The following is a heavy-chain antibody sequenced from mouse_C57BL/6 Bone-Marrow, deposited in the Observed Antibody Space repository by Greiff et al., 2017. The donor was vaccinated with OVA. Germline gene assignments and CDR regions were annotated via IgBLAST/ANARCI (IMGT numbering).Heavy chain of an antibody. CDR1: GFSLTSYG. Sequence: QVQLKESGPGLVQPSQSLSIPCTVSGFSLTSYGVHWVRQSPGKGLEWLGVIWSGGSTDYNAAFISRLSISKDNSKSQVFFKMNSLQADDTAIYYCANYYGSSAWFAYWGQGTLVTVSA. CDR3: ANYYGSSAWFAY. D-gene: IGHD1-1*01. CDR2: IWSGGST. J-gene: IGHJ3*01. V-gene: IGHV2-2*01.